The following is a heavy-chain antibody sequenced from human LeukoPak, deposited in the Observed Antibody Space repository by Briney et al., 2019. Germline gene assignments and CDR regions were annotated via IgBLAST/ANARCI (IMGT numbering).Heavy chain of an antibody. CDR1: GFTFSSYA. CDR2: ISYDGSYK. CDR3: ARGLGGSSAENWFDP. Sequence: GGSLTLSCAASGFTFSSYAMHWVRQAPGKGLEWVAVISYDGSYKYYADSVKGRFTISRDNSKNTLYLQMNSLRAEDTAVYYCARGLGGSSAENWFDPWGQGTLVPVSS. V-gene: IGHV3-30-3*01. D-gene: IGHD6-25*01. J-gene: IGHJ5*02.